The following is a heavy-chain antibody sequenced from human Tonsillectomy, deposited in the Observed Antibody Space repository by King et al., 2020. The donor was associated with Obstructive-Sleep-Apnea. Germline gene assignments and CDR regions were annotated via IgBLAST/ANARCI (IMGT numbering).Heavy chain of an antibody. CDR1: GYTFTTYG. J-gene: IGHJ6*02. CDR3: AREMDSLIGHADYYYYYGMDV. Sequence: QLVQSGAEVKKPGASVKVSCKASGYTFTTYGISWVRQAPGQGLEWMGWISAYNGNTNYAQKLQGRVTMTTDTSTSTAYMELRSLRSDDTAVYYCAREMDSLIGHADYYYYYGMDVWGQGTTVTVSS. CDR2: ISAYNGNT. V-gene: IGHV1-18*04. D-gene: IGHD3-9*01.